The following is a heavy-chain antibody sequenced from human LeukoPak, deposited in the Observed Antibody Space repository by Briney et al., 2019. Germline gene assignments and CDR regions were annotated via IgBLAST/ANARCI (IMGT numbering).Heavy chain of an antibody. CDR1: GGTFSSYA. CDR2: IIPIFGTA. CDR3: AKAPGYDFWSGYFVRDEGSGAFDI. J-gene: IGHJ3*02. D-gene: IGHD3-3*01. Sequence: SVKVSCKASGGTFSSYAISWVRQAPGQGLEWMGGIIPIFGTANYAQKFRGRVTITADESTSTAYMELSSLRSEDTAVYYCAKAPGYDFWSGYFVRDEGSGAFDIWGQGTMVTVSS. V-gene: IGHV1-69*01.